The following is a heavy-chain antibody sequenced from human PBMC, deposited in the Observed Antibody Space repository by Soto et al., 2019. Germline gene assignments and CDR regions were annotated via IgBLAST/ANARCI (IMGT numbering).Heavy chain of an antibody. CDR3: ANIGWLLGRYFDH. CDR1: GFSLSTSGVG. J-gene: IGHJ4*02. V-gene: IGHV2-5*02. CDR2: IYWDDHQ. Sequence: QITLKESGPPLVKLTQTLTLTCTFSGFSLSTSGVGVGWIRQPPGKALEWLALIYWDDHQPYSPSLSSSLPIAKDTSKTQVVLTTASMDPMDPATYYCANIGWLLGRYFDHWGQGTLVTLSS. D-gene: IGHD3-22*01.